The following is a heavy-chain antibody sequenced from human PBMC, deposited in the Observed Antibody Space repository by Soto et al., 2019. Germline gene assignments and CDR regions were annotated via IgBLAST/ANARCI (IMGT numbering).Heavy chain of an antibody. CDR2: IDPSDSYP. D-gene: IGHD1-26*01. Sequence: GESLKISCKGSGYSFTNYYIDWVRQVPGKGLEWMGKIDPSDSYPSYSPSFQVHVTISVDESTNTAYLQWSSLKASDTAMYYCARQSPYTGSYYVLFDHWGQGTQVTVSS. V-gene: IGHV5-10-1*01. CDR1: GYSFTNYY. CDR3: ARQSPYTGSYYVLFDH. J-gene: IGHJ4*02.